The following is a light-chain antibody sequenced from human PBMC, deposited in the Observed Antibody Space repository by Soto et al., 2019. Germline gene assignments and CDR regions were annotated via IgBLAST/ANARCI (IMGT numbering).Light chain of an antibody. Sequence: EIVLTQSPGTLSLSPGERATLSCRASQSVSGSSLAWYQQKPGQAPRLLIYGASSRATGIPDRFSGSGSETDFTLTINALEPEAFAVYYCQQYDSSPSSVTLDPGTKVDIK. CDR3: QQYDSSPSSVT. CDR1: QSVSGSS. CDR2: GAS. V-gene: IGKV3-20*01. J-gene: IGKJ3*01.